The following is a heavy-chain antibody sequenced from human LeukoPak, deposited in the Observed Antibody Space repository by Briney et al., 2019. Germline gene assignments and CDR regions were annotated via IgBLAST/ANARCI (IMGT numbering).Heavy chain of an antibody. D-gene: IGHD3-10*01. CDR1: SGSFSGYY. V-gene: IGHV4-34*01. J-gene: IGHJ4*02. CDR3: AASLWFGIYPDY. CDR2: FNHNWGA. Sequence: SETLSLTCAVYSGSFSGYYWTWFRQPPGKGLEWIGEFNHNWGAKYNPSLESRVTISVDTSNNHLSLSLNSVTTADTAVYYCAASLWFGIYPDYWGQGSLVTVSS.